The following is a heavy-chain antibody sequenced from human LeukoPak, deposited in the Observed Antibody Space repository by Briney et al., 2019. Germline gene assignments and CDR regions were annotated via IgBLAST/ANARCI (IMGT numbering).Heavy chain of an antibody. CDR3: AKHGSVTTAFYYYMDV. J-gene: IGHJ6*03. CDR1: GFTLSIYA. V-gene: IGHV3-23*01. D-gene: IGHD4-11*01. CDR2: ISGSGGST. Sequence: GGSLRLSCAASGFTLSIYAMSWVRQAPGKRLEWVSVISGSGGSTYYADSVKGRFTISRDNSNNTLYLQMNSLKAEDTAVYYCAKHGSVTTAFYYYMDVWGKGTTVTVSS.